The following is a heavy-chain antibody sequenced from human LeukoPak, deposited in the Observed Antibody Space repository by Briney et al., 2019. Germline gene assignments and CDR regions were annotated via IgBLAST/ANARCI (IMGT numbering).Heavy chain of an antibody. J-gene: IGHJ6*02. Sequence: SETLSLTCTVSGGSISSYYWSWIRQPPGKGLEWIGYIYHSGSTYYNPSLKSRVTISVDRSKNQFSLKLRSVTAADTAVYYCARYNRDTGGYGMDVWGQGTTVIASS. CDR2: IYHSGST. CDR1: GGSISSYY. V-gene: IGHV4-59*12. D-gene: IGHD5-18*01. CDR3: ARYNRDTGGYGMDV.